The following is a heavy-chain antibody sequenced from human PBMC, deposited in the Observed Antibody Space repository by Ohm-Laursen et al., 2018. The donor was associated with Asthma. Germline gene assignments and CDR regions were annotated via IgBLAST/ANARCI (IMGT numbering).Heavy chain of an antibody. CDR2: ISSSSGTI. Sequence: SLRLSCSASGFNFTYYSMNWVRQAPGRGLEWVSYISSSSGTIYYADSVKGRFTISRDNAKNSLYLQMNSLRAGDTAVYYCARLIAGELLRFFDYWGQGTLVTVSS. V-gene: IGHV3-48*01. CDR1: GFNFTYYS. J-gene: IGHJ4*02. CDR3: ARLIAGELLRFFDY. D-gene: IGHD3-10*01.